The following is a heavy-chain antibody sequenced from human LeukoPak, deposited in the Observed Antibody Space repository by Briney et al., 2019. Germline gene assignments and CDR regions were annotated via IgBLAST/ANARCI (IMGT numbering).Heavy chain of an antibody. Sequence: GASVKVSCKASGGTFTNYAISWVRQAPGQGLEWMGGIIPVFGTANYAQKFQGRVTITTDESTSTAYMELSSLRSDDTAVYYCATYCSNNTCSTRYYMDVWGKGATVTVSS. J-gene: IGHJ6*03. V-gene: IGHV1-69*05. CDR2: IIPVFGTA. CDR3: ATYCSNNTCSTRYYMDV. CDR1: GGTFTNYA. D-gene: IGHD2-2*01.